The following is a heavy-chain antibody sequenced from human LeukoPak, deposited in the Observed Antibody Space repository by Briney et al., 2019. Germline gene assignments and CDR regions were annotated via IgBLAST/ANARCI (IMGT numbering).Heavy chain of an antibody. CDR2: IIPIFGTA. Sequence: SVKLSCKASGGTFSSYDISMVRQAPGQGLERMGGIIPIFGTANYEQKFHGKVTITTAESKSTAYIELRRLRSEDTAAAYYSSGVYYDSSGYPHWGQGTLVTVSS. D-gene: IGHD3-22*01. CDR3: SSGVYYDSSGYPH. J-gene: IGHJ4*02. CDR1: GGTFSSYD. V-gene: IGHV1-69*05.